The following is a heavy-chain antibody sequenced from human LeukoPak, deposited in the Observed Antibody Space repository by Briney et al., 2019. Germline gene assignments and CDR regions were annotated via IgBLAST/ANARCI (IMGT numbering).Heavy chain of an antibody. CDR2: IPYDGSNK. CDR3: ATGGKITVIVVADY. D-gene: IGHD3-22*01. CDR1: GFTFSNYA. Sequence: GGSPRLSCAASGFTFSNYAMHWVRQAPGKGLEWVAVIPYDGSNKYYADSVRGRFTISRDNSKNTLYLQMNSLRAEDTAVYYCATGGKITVIVVADYWGQGTLVTVSS. V-gene: IGHV3-30-3*01. J-gene: IGHJ4*02.